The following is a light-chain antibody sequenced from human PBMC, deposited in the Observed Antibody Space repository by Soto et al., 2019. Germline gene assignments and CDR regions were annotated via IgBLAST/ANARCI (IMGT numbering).Light chain of an antibody. V-gene: IGKV3-15*01. CDR1: QSVSSN. CDR3: QQYNNWWT. J-gene: IGKJ1*01. Sequence: EIMMTQSPATLSVSPGERATLSCRASQSVSSNLAWYQQKPGQAPRLLIYGASTRATGIPARFSGSGSGTEFTLTISSLQSEDFVVYYCQQYNNWWTFGQGTKVEIK. CDR2: GAS.